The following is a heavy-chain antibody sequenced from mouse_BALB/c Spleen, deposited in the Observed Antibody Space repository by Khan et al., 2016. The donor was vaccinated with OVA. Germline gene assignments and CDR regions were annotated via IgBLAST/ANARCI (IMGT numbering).Heavy chain of an antibody. J-gene: IGHJ3*01. CDR2: INPSSGGT. CDR1: GYTFTSHY. V-gene: IGHV1S81*02. CDR3: SRSGYGSFAY. D-gene: IGHD2-2*01. Sequence: QLQQSGAELVKPGAPVRLSCKASGYTFTSHYLYWVKQRPGQGLEWIGDINPSSGGTNFNEKFKSKATLTVDKSSSTAYIQLNSLTSEDSAVYCCSRSGYGSFAYWGQGTLVTVSA.